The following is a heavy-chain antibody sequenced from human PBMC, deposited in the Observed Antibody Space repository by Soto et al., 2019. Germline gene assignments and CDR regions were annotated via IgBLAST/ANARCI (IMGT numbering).Heavy chain of an antibody. V-gene: IGHV1-8*01. CDR2: MNPNSGNT. J-gene: IGHJ5*02. CDR1: GYTFTSYD. Sequence: QVQLVQSGAEVKKPGASVKVSCKASGYTFTSYDINCVRQATGQGLEWMGWMNPNSGNTGYAQKFQGRVTMTRNTSISTAYMELSSLRSEDTAVYYCAREPYRGDYNWFDPWGQGTLVTVSS. D-gene: IGHD2-21*01. CDR3: AREPYRGDYNWFDP.